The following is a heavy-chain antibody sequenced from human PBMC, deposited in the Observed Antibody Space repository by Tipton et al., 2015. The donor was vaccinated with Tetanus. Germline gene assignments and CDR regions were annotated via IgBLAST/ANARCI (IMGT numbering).Heavy chain of an antibody. CDR2: IYPGDSDT. D-gene: IGHD5-24*01. CDR1: GYSFTSYW. J-gene: IGHJ4*02. Sequence: VQLVQSGAEVKKPGESLKISCKGSGYSFTSYWIGWVRQMPGKGLEWMGIIYPGDSDTRYSPSFQGQVTISGDKSISTAYLQRSSLKASDTSMYYCARAAREGYKLYYYTDYSCQRTLVTVSS. V-gene: IGHV5-51*01. CDR3: ARAAREGYKLYYYTDY.